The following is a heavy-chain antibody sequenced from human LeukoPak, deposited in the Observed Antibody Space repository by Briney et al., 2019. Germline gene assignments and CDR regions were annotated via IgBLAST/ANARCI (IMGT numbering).Heavy chain of an antibody. D-gene: IGHD6-19*01. Sequence: SETLSLTCTVSGASISSTTYYWGWIRQPPRKGLEWIASIYYSGSTYYNPSRKSRVTISVDTSKNQFSLKLSSVTAADTAVYYCARHKYSSGWPPEGAFDIWGQGTMVTVSS. J-gene: IGHJ3*02. CDR2: IYYSGST. CDR1: GASISSTTYY. V-gene: IGHV4-39*01. CDR3: ARHKYSSGWPPEGAFDI.